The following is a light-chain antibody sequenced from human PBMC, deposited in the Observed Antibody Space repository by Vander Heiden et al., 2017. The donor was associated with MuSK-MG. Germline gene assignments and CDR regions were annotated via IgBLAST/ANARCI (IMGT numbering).Light chain of an antibody. J-gene: IGKJ1*01. V-gene: IGKV3-15*01. CDR3: QQYSNWWT. CDR2: GAS. CDR1: QSVSSK. Sequence: MTQSPATLSVSPGERATLSCRASQSVSSKIAWYQQKPGQAPRLLIYGASTRATGIPARFSGSGSGTEFTLTISSLQSEDFAVYYCQQYSNWWTVGQGTKVEIK.